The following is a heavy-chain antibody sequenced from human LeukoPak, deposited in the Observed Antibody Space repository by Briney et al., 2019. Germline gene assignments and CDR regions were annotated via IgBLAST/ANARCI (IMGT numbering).Heavy chain of an antibody. Sequence: GGSLRLSCAASGFTFSSYWMSWVRQAPGKGMEWVANIKQDGSEKYYVDSVKGRFTISRDNAKNSLYLQMNSLRAEDTAVYYSSLEGSSWYRYFQHWGQGTLVTVSS. CDR1: GFTFSSYW. CDR2: IKQDGSEK. D-gene: IGHD6-13*01. J-gene: IGHJ1*01. CDR3: SLEGSSWYRYFQH. V-gene: IGHV3-7*02.